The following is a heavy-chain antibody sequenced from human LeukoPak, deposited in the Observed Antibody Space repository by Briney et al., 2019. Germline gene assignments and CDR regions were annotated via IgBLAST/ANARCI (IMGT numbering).Heavy chain of an antibody. J-gene: IGHJ4*02. V-gene: IGHV4-39*01. CDR1: GGSISSSTYY. Sequence: PSETLSLTCTVSGGSISSSTYYWGWIRQPPGKGLEWSASIYYSGSTSYNPSLKSRVTISLDTSKNQFSLKLRFVTAADMAVYYCATSTGSSNLGNWGQGTLVTVSS. CDR2: IYYSGST. CDR3: ATSTGSSNLGN. D-gene: IGHD6-13*01.